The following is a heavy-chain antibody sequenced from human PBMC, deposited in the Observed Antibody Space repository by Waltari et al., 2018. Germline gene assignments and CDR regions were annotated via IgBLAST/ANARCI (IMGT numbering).Heavy chain of an antibody. CDR2: ISGSGGST. D-gene: IGHD6-19*01. CDR3: AKGNSSGWYNFDY. Sequence: EVKLLESGGGLAQPGGSLRLSCAASGFPLSSYAMSWVRQAPGKGLEWVAGISGSGGSTYYADSVKGRFTMSRDNSKNALYLQMNSMTAEDTAVYYCAKGNSSGWYNFDYWGQGTLVTVSS. J-gene: IGHJ4*02. CDR1: GFPLSSYA. V-gene: IGHV3-23*01.